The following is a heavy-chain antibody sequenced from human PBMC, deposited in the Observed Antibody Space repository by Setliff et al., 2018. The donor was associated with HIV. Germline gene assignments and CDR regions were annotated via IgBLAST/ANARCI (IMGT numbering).Heavy chain of an antibody. CDR2: ITTYNSRT. J-gene: IGHJ1*01. Sequence: ASVKVSCKASGYSFVSYGISWVRQAPGQGLEWLGWITTYNSRTSHAQKLQGRVTMTTDVSTSTAYMELRSLRSDDTAVYYCARDGLYDSSGYEYFQLWGQGTLVTVSS. CDR3: ARDGLYDSSGYEYFQL. D-gene: IGHD3-22*01. V-gene: IGHV1-18*01. CDR1: GYSFVSYG.